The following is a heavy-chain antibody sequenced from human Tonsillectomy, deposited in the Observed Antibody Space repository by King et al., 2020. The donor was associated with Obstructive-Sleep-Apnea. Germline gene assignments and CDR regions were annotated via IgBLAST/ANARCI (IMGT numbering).Heavy chain of an antibody. CDR2: MNPNSGNT. D-gene: IGHD6-19*01. J-gene: IGHJ4*02. Sequence: QGQLVQSGAEVKNPGASVKVSCKASGYTFTSYDINWVRQATGQGLEWMGWMNPNSGNTGYAQRFQGRVTMTRNTSISTAYMELSSLRSEDTAVYYCARRYSSGWHIDYWGQGTLVTVSS. CDR1: GYTFTSYD. CDR3: ARRYSSGWHIDY. V-gene: IGHV1-8*01.